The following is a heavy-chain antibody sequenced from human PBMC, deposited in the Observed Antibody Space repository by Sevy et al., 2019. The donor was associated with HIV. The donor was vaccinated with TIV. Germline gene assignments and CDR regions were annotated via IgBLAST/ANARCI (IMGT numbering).Heavy chain of an antibody. D-gene: IGHD3-10*01. J-gene: IGHJ6*02. CDR1: GFTFSSYA. V-gene: IGHV3-48*04. CDR3: ARAGNYGSGSYGYYYYGMDV. CDR2: ISSSGSTI. Sequence: GGSLRLSCAASGFTFSSYAMSWVRQAPGKGLEWVSYISSSGSTIYYADSVKGRFTISRDNAKNSLYLQMNSLRAEDTAVYYCARAGNYGSGSYGYYYYGMDVWGQGTTVTVSS.